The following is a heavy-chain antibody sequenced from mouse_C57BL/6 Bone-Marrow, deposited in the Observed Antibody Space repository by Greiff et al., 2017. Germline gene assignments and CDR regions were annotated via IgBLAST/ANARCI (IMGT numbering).Heavy chain of an antibody. CDR2: IYPRSGNT. CDR1: GYTFTSYG. Sequence: VQLVESGAELARPGASVKLSCKASGYTFTSYGISWVKQRTGQGLEWIGEIYPRSGNTYYNEKFKGKATLTADKSSSTAYMELRSLTSEDSAVYFCARGYGGYFDVWGTGTTVTVSS. CDR3: ARGYGGYFDV. J-gene: IGHJ1*03. D-gene: IGHD1-1*01. V-gene: IGHV1-81*01.